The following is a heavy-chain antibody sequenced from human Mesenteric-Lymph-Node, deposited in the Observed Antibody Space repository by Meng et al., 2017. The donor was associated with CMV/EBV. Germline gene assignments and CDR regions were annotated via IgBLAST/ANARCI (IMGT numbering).Heavy chain of an antibody. D-gene: IGHD3-3*01. CDR3: AKAKSYYDFWGPLEH. V-gene: IGHV3-23*01. J-gene: IGHJ1*01. CDR2: ISASGSTT. CDR1: GFTLSSWA. Sequence: GESLKIPRAASGFTLSSWAVSWVRQAPGKGREWLSLISASGSTTKHADAVRGRFTISRDTSENTLHLQMSSLRVEDTAVYYCAKAKSYYDFWGPLEHWGQGALVTVSS.